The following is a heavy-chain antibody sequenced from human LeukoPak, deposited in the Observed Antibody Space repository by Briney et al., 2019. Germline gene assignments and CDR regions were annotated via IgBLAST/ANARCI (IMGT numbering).Heavy chain of an antibody. CDR3: ASSYYYGSGSYYSGSDWFDP. Sequence: PSQTLSLTCTVSGFSISSSSYEWSWIRQPAGRGLEWIARIFTSESTNYNPALMSRATISVDTSKNQFSLKLSSATAADTSGYYCASSYYYGSGSYYSGSDWFDPWGQGTLVTVSS. J-gene: IGHJ5*02. CDR1: GFSISSSSYE. D-gene: IGHD3-10*01. CDR2: IFTSEST. V-gene: IGHV4-61*02.